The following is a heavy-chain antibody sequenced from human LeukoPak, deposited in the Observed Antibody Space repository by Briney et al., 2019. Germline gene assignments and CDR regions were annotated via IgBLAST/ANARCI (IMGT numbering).Heavy chain of an antibody. CDR1: GFIFSTYG. CDR2: ISFDGRNT. CDR3: AKDGARPTVTDPLYYYYMDV. Sequence: PGRSLRLSCAASGFIFSTYGMHGVRQAPGKGLEWVAVISFDGRNTYYADSVKGRFTISRDNSKNTLYLQMNSLRVEDTAVYYCAKDGARPTVTDPLYYYYMDVWGTGTTVTVSS. V-gene: IGHV3-30*18. D-gene: IGHD4-17*01. J-gene: IGHJ6*03.